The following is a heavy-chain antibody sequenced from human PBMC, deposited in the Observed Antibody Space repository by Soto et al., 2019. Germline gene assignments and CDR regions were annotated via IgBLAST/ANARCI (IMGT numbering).Heavy chain of an antibody. J-gene: IGHJ6*02. CDR1: GYTFTSYA. D-gene: IGHD2-8*01. CDR2: INAGNGNT. V-gene: IGHV1-3*01. Sequence: ASVKVSCKASGYTFTSYAMHWVRQGPGQRLEWMGWINAGNGNTKYSQKFQGRVTITRDTSASTAYMELSSLRSEDTAVYYCASLPPRQVSPCYYGMDVWGQGTTVIVSS. CDR3: ASLPPRQVSPCYYGMDV.